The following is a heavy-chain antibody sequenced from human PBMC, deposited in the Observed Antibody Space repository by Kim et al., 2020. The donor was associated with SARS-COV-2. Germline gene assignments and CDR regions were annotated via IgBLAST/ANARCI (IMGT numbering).Heavy chain of an antibody. CDR3: ARVIWGTYRYTDY. V-gene: IGHV7-4-1*02. CDR2: FNTDTGNP. Sequence: ASVKVSCKASGYTFTNNAISWVRQAPGQGLEWMGWFNTDTGNPTYAQAFTRRFVFSVDTSVTTAYLQISSLEAEDTALYYCARVIWGTYRYTDYWGQGTL. D-gene: IGHD3-16*02. J-gene: IGHJ4*02. CDR1: GYTFTNNA.